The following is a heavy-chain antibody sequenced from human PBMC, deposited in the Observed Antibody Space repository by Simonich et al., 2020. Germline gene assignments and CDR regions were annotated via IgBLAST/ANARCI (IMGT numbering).Heavy chain of an antibody. Sequence: QVQLVQSGAEVKKPGASVKVSCKASGYTFTSYGISWVRQAPGQGLEWMGWISAYKGKTNKAQKLQGRVTMTTDTSTSTAYMELRSLRSDDTAVYYCARASRGTWWYYYFDYWGQGTLVTVSS. D-gene: IGHD2-15*01. CDR2: ISAYKGKT. CDR1: GYTFTSYG. J-gene: IGHJ4*02. V-gene: IGHV1-18*01. CDR3: ARASRGTWWYYYFDY.